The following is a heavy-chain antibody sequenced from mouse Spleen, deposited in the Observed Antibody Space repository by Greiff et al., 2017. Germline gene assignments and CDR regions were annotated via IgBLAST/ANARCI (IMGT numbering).Heavy chain of an antibody. V-gene: IGHV1-4*01. D-gene: IGHD2-1*01. J-gene: IGHJ2*01. CDR3: ARYGNYPFYFDY. CDR1: GYTFTSYT. CDR2: INPSSGYT. Sequence: VQLKESGAELARPGASVKMSCKASGYTFTSYTMHWVKQRPGQGLEWIGYINPSSGYTKYNQKFKDKATLTADKSSSTAYMQLSSLTYEDSAVYYCARYGNYPFYFDYWGQGTTLTVSS.